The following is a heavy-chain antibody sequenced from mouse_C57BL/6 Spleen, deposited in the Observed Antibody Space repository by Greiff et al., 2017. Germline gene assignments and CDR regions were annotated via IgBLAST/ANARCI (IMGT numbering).Heavy chain of an antibody. D-gene: IGHD1-1*01. CDR3: ARGATVVATSIFDY. V-gene: IGHV5-17*01. Sequence: EVQWVESGGGLVKPGGSLKLSCAASGFTFSDYGMHWVRQAPEKGLEWVAYISSGSSTIYYADTVKGRFTISRDNAKNTLFLQMTSLRSEDTAMYYCARGATVVATSIFDYWGQGTTLTVSS. J-gene: IGHJ2*01. CDR2: ISSGSSTI. CDR1: GFTFSDYG.